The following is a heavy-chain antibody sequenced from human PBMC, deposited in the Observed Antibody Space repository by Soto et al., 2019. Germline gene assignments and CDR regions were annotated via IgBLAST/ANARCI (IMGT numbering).Heavy chain of an antibody. CDR1: GGSISSYY. CDR2: IYYSGST. V-gene: IGHV4-59*01. J-gene: IGHJ6*03. CDR3: ARVVGGYSYGYYYYYMDV. Sequence: SETLSLTCTVSGGSISSYYWSWIRQPPGKGLEWIGYIYYSGSTNYNPSLKSRVTISVDTSKNQFSLKLSSVTAADTAVYYCARVVGGYSYGYYYYYMDVWGKGTTVTVSS. D-gene: IGHD5-18*01.